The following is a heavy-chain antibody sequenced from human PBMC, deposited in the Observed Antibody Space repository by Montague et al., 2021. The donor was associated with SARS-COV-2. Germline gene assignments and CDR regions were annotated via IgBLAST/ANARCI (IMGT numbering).Heavy chain of an antibody. V-gene: IGHV3-23*03. CDR2: IYSGGSST. CDR3: AKDPHYDFWSGYYFDY. Sequence: SLRLSCVACGFTFSNYAMSWVRQAPVKGLEWVSVIYSGGSSTYYXDSXQGRFTISRDNSKNTLYLQMNSLRAEDTAVYYCAKDPHYDFWSGYYFDYWGQGTLVTVSS. CDR1: GFTFSNYA. D-gene: IGHD3-3*01. J-gene: IGHJ4*02.